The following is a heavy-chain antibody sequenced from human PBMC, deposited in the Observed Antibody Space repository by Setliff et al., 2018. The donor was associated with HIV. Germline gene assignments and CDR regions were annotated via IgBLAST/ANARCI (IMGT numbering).Heavy chain of an antibody. V-gene: IGHV4-59*01. CDR1: GGSITGYY. Sequence: PSETLSLTCTVSGGSITGYYWSWVRQPPGKGLEWIGYIFYSGTTNYSPSLNSRATISVDTSKNSFSLRLSSVTAADTAVYYCARVNALIRAPFDYWGQGALVTVS. J-gene: IGHJ4*02. CDR3: ARVNALIRAPFDY. CDR2: IFYSGTT.